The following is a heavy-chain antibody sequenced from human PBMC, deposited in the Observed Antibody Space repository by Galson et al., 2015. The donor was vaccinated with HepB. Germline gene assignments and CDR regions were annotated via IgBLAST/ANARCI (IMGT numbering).Heavy chain of an antibody. CDR1: GYSFTSYW. CDR2: IYPGDSDT. D-gene: IGHD2-15*01. V-gene: IGHV5-51*03. Sequence: SGAEVKKPGESLKISCKGSGYSFTSYWIGWVRQMPGKGLEWMGIIYPGDSDTRYSPSFQGQVTISADKSISTAYLQWSSLKASDTAMYYCATRQGVVAAVRGGHDAFDIWGQGTMVTVSS. J-gene: IGHJ3*02. CDR3: ATRQGVVAAVRGGHDAFDI.